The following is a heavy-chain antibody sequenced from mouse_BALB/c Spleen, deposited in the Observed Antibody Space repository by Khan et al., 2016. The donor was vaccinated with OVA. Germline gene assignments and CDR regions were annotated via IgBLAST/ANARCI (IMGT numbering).Heavy chain of an antibody. CDR2: IWGDGNT. J-gene: IGHJ4*01. Sequence: QVQLKESGPGLVAPSQSLSITCTVSGFSLTNYGVNWVREPPGKGLEWLGVIWGDGNTNYHSALKSRLSISKDNSKSQVFLKLNSLQTEYTATYYCVKPRDGYPYGMDYWGQGTSVTVSS. D-gene: IGHD2-3*01. V-gene: IGHV2-3*01. CDR1: GFSLTNYG. CDR3: VKPRDGYPYGMDY.